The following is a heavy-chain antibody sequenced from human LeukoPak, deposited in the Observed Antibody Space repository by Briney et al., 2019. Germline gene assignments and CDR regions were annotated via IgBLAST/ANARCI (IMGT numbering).Heavy chain of an antibody. CDR2: ISWDAGNT. CDR1: GFTFDDYA. D-gene: IGHD1-1*01. Sequence: GGSLRLSCAASGFTFDDYAMHWVRQAPGKGLEWVSLISWDAGNTYYADSVKGRFTISRDNSKNSLYLQMNSLRGEDTAFYYCTKSRGNWNYFNYWGQGTLVTVSS. CDR3: TKSRGNWNYFNY. V-gene: IGHV3-43D*03. J-gene: IGHJ4*02.